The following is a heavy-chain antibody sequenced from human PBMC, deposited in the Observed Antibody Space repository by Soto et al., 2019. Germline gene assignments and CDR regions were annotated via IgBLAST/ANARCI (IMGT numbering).Heavy chain of an antibody. Sequence: PGGSLRLSCAASGFTFSSYSMSWVRQAPGKGLEWVSAISGSGGSTYHADSVKGRFTISGENSKNTLYLQMNSLRAEDTAVYYCAKLYSAILTGYYTGDAFDIWGQGTMVTVSS. D-gene: IGHD3-9*01. J-gene: IGHJ3*02. CDR3: AKLYSAILTGYYTGDAFDI. V-gene: IGHV3-23*01. CDR2: ISGSGGST. CDR1: GFTFSSYS.